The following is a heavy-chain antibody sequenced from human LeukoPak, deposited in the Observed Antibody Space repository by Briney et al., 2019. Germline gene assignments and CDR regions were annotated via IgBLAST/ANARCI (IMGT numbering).Heavy chain of an antibody. CDR3: ARDLVRGRRKWENNGMDV. Sequence: ASVKVSCKASGYTFTSYDINWVRQAPGQGLEWMGYIIAYNGNTNYAQNFQGRVTMTTDTSTSTAYMELRSLRSDDTAVYYCARDLVRGRRKWENNGMDVWGQGTRVTVSS. CDR2: IIAYNGNT. D-gene: IGHD1-26*01. V-gene: IGHV1-18*01. CDR1: GYTFTSYD. J-gene: IGHJ6*02.